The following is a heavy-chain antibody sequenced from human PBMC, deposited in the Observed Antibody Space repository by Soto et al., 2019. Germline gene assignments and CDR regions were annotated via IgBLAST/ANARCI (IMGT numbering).Heavy chain of an antibody. CDR2: IYHSGST. CDR1: GGSISSSNW. CDR3: AGDYMVRGVMRWFDP. D-gene: IGHD3-10*01. Sequence: QVQLQESGPGLVKPSGTLSLTCAVSGGSISSSNWWSWVRQPPGKGLEWIGEIYHSGSTNYNPSLKSRVTISVDKSKNQFSLRLSSGTAADTAVYYCAGDYMVRGVMRWFDPWGQGTLVTVSS. J-gene: IGHJ5*02. V-gene: IGHV4-4*02.